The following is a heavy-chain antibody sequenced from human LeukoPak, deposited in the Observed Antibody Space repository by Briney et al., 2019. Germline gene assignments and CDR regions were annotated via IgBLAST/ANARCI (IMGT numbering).Heavy chain of an antibody. CDR2: IYYSGST. CDR3: ARGAWATSRWLQFDY. Sequence: SETLSLTCTVSGGSIRSGDYSWSWIRQPPGKGLEWIGYIYYSGSTNYNPSLKSRVTISVDTSKNQFSLKLSSVTAADTAVYYCARGAWATSRWLQFDYWGQGTLVTVSS. D-gene: IGHD5-24*01. V-gene: IGHV4-61*08. J-gene: IGHJ4*02. CDR1: GGSIRSGDYS.